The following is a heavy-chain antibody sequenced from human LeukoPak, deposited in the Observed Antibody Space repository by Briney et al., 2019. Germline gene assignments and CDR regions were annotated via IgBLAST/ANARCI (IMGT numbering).Heavy chain of an antibody. J-gene: IGHJ2*01. Sequence: GGSLRLSCAAYGFSFERYAVAGVRQARGKGLEWVSSISGSGGRTFFADSVKGRFTVSRDNSVLLQMNSLRAEDTALYYCAQSTSMRYFFDLCGRGTLVTVSS. CDR3: AQSTSMRYFFDL. CDR1: GFSFERYA. D-gene: IGHD2/OR15-2a*01. CDR2: ISGSGGRT. V-gene: IGHV3-23*01.